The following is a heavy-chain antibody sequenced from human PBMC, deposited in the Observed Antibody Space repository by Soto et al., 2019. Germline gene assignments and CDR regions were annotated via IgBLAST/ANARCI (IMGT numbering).Heavy chain of an antibody. J-gene: IGHJ6*04. CDR3: SGFSWPHYYCMDV. Sequence: SQTLSLTCAISGDSVSSNSAAWNWIRRSPSGGLEWLGRTYYRSRWYNDYAVSVRSRITINPDTSKNQFSLHLNSVTPEDTAVFFYSGFSWPHYYCMDVWGKGTTVTVSS. D-gene: IGHD3-3*01. CDR2: TYYRSRWYN. CDR1: GDSVSSNSAA. V-gene: IGHV6-1*01.